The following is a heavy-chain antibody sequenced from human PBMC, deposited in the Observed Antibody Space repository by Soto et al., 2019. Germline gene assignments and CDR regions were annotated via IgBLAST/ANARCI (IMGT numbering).Heavy chain of an antibody. CDR3: TTDKSITMIVVVQDY. D-gene: IGHD3-22*01. V-gene: IGHV3-15*01. CDR2: IKSKTDGGTT. Sequence: EVQLVESGGGLVKPGGSLRLSCAAPGFTFSNAWMSWVRQAPGKGLEWVGRIKSKTDGGTTDYAAPVKGRFTISRDDSKNTLYLQMNSLKTEDTAVYYCTTDKSITMIVVVQDYWGQGTLVTVSS. CDR1: GFTFSNAW. J-gene: IGHJ4*02.